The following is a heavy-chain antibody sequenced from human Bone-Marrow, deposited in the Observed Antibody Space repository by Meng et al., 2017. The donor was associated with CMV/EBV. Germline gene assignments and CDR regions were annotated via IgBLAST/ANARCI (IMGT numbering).Heavy chain of an antibody. D-gene: IGHD1-1*01. CDR3: ARDGEGQLVHQFDL. CDR1: GFTFSSYA. Sequence: GESLKISCAASGFTFSSYAMTWVRQAPGKGLEWVSSISSSSTYIHYADSVKGRFTISRDNAKNSLYLQVNSLRAEDTAVYYCARDGEGQLVHQFDLWGRGIWVTVSS. V-gene: IGHV3-21*01. CDR2: ISSSSTYI. J-gene: IGHJ5*02.